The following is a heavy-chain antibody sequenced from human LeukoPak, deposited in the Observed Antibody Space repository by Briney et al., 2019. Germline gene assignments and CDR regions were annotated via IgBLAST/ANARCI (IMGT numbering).Heavy chain of an antibody. J-gene: IGHJ6*02. D-gene: IGHD4-17*01. CDR1: GYSISSGYY. CDR2: IYHSGST. Sequence: PSETLSLTCTVSGYSISSGYYWGWIRQPPGKGLEWIGSIYHSGSTYYNPSLKSRVTISVDTSKNQFSLKLSSVTAADTAVYYCARDYGDYRGLRYGMDVWGQGTTVTVSS. V-gene: IGHV4-38-2*02. CDR3: ARDYGDYRGLRYGMDV.